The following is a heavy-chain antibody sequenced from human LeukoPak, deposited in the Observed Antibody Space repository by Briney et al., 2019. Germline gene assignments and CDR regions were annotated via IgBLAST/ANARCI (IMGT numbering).Heavy chain of an antibody. CDR1: GFTFSTYW. CDR2: IKQDGSEK. J-gene: IGHJ4*02. Sequence: GGSLRLSCAASGFTFSTYWMSWVRQAPGKGLEWVANIKQDGSEKYFVNSVKGRFTISRDNAKNSLYLQMNSLRAEDTAVYYCARIGYSSGWYAFYFDCWGQGTLVTVSS. D-gene: IGHD6-19*01. V-gene: IGHV3-7*01. CDR3: ARIGYSSGWYAFYFDC.